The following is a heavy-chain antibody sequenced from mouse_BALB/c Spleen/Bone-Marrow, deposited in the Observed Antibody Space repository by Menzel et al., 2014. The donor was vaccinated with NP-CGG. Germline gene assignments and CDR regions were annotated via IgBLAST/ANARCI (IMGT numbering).Heavy chain of an antibody. Sequence: QVQLQQSGAELVKPGASVKLSCKASGYTFTSYWMHWVKQRPGQGLEWIGEIDPSDSYTNYSQKFKGKATLTVDKSSSTAYMQLSSLTSEDSAVYYCAPRLDYWGQGTTLTVSS. CDR3: APRLDY. V-gene: IGHV1-69*02. CDR1: GYTFTSYW. CDR2: IDPSDSYT. J-gene: IGHJ2*01.